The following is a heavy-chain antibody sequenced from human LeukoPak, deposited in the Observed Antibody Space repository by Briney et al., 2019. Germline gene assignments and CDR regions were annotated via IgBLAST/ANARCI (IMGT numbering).Heavy chain of an antibody. Sequence: GGSLRLSCAASGFTFSNNYMSWVRQAPGKGLEWVSIIYSGGNTYYADSVKGRFTISRDNSKNTLYLQMNSLRAEDTAVYYCARDRSGSYTYWGQGTLVTVSS. CDR2: IYSGGNT. D-gene: IGHD1-26*01. J-gene: IGHJ4*02. CDR3: ARDRSGSYTY. CDR1: GFTFSNNY. V-gene: IGHV3-66*01.